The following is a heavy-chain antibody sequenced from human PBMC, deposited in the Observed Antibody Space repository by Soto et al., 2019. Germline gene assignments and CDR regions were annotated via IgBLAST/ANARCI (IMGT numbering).Heavy chain of an antibody. D-gene: IGHD6-13*01. Sequence: QVQLQQWGAGLLKPSETLSLTCAVYGGSFSGYYWSWIRQPPGKGLEWIGEINHSGSTNYNPSLKSRVTISXXTSQNQFSLKLSSVTAADTAVYYCARGRWHHYFDYWGQGTLVTVSS. CDR3: ARGRWHHYFDY. V-gene: IGHV4-34*01. J-gene: IGHJ4*02. CDR2: INHSGST. CDR1: GGSFSGYY.